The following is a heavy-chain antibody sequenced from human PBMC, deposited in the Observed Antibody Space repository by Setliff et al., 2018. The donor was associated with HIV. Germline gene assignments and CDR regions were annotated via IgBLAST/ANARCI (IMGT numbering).Heavy chain of an antibody. J-gene: IGHJ4*02. CDR1: GHTFSSYG. V-gene: IGHV1-18*01. CDR3: ARALGGSYPGSFDY. CDR2: ISAYNGNT. Sequence: ASVKVSCKASGHTFSSYGISWVRQAPGQGLEWMGWISAYNGNTNYAQKFQGRVTMTTDTSTSTAYMEVRSLRSDDTAVYYCARALGGSYPGSFDYWGQGTLVTVSS. D-gene: IGHD1-26*01.